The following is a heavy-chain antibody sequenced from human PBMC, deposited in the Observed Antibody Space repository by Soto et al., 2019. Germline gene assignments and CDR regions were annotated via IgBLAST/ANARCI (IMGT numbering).Heavy chain of an antibody. Sequence: ASVKVSCKASGGTFSSYAISWVRQAPGQGLEWMGGIIPIFGTANYAQKFQGRVTITADESTSTAYMELSSLRSEDTAVYYCARARRGLDAFDIWGQGTMVTVSS. CDR3: ARARRGLDAFDI. J-gene: IGHJ3*02. CDR1: GGTFSSYA. CDR2: IIPIFGTA. V-gene: IGHV1-69*13. D-gene: IGHD5-12*01.